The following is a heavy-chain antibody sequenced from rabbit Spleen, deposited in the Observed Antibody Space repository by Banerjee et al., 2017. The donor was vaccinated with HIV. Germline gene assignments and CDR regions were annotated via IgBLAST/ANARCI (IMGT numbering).Heavy chain of an antibody. CDR1: GFSLFIYW. CDR3: ARDKELDIWGYEFDL. Sequence: QQQLEESGGGLVKPGGTLTLTCKASGFSLFIYWMCWVRQAPGKGPEWIACIYAGDGNTDYANWVNGRFTISKTSSTVDLKMTSLTAADTATYFCARDKELDIWGYEFDLWGQGTLVTVS. D-gene: IGHD3-1*01. CDR2: IYAGDGNT. V-gene: IGHV1S42*01. J-gene: IGHJ4*01.